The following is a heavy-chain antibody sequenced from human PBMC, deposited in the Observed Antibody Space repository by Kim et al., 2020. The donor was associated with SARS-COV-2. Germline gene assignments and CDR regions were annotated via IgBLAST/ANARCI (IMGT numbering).Heavy chain of an antibody. V-gene: IGHV1-18*01. CDR2: ISAYNGNT. CDR3: ARRSVKVRFLEWSYAFDI. D-gene: IGHD3-3*01. J-gene: IGHJ3*02. CDR1: GYTFTSYG. Sequence: ASVKVSCKASGYTFTSYGISWVRQAPGQGLEWMGWISAYNGNTNYAQKLQVRVTMTTDTSTSTAYMELRSLRSDDTAVYYCARRSVKVRFLEWSYAFDIWGQGTMVTVSS.